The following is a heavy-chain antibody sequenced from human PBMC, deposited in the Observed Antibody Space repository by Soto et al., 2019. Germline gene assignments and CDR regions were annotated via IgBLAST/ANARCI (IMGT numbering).Heavy chain of an antibody. Sequence: QVQLQQWGAGLLKPSETLSLTCAVYGGSFSGYYWSWIRQPPGKGLEWIGEINHSGSTNYNPSLKRRVTISVDTSKNQFSLKLSSVTAADTAVYYCARVDIVVVPAATPLDWFDPWGQGTLVTVSS. CDR2: INHSGST. CDR3: ARVDIVVVPAATPLDWFDP. J-gene: IGHJ5*02. D-gene: IGHD2-2*01. V-gene: IGHV4-34*01. CDR1: GGSFSGYY.